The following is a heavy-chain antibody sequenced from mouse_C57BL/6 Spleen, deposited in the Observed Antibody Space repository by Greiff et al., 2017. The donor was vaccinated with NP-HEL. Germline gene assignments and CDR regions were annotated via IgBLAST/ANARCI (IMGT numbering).Heavy chain of an antibody. D-gene: IGHD1-2*01. CDR2: INPNNGGT. CDR3: ARSYGEDY. J-gene: IGHJ2*01. V-gene: IGHV1-26*01. CDR1: GYTFTDYY. Sequence: EVKLQQSGPELVKPGASVKISCKASGYTFTDYYMNWVKQSHGKSLEWIGDINPNNGGTSYNQKFKGKATLTVDKSSSTAYMELRSLTSEDSAVYYCARSYGEDYWGKGTTLTVSS.